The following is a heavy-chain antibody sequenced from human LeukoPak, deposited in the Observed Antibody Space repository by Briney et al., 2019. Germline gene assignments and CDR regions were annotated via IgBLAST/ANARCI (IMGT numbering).Heavy chain of an antibody. J-gene: IGHJ5*02. Sequence: PSETLSLTCTVSGGSISSYYWSWIRQPAGKGLEWIGRIYTSGSTNYNPSLKSRVAMSVDTSKNQFSLKLSSVTAADTAVYYCARDRGQQWLWWFDPWGQGTLVTVSS. CDR1: GGSISSYY. V-gene: IGHV4-4*07. D-gene: IGHD6-19*01. CDR3: ARDRGQQWLWWFDP. CDR2: IYTSGST.